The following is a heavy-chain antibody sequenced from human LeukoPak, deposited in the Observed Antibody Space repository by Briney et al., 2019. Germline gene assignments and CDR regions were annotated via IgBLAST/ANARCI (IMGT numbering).Heavy chain of an antibody. CDR3: AREFKGWFDP. CDR1: GGSISSYY. CDR2: IYYSGST. J-gene: IGHJ5*02. V-gene: IGHV4-59*01. Sequence: SETLSLTCTVSGGSISSYYWSWIRQPPGKGQEWIGYIYYSGSTNYNPSLKSRVTISVDTSKNQFSLKLSSVTAADTAVYYCAREFKGWFDPWGQGTLVTVSS.